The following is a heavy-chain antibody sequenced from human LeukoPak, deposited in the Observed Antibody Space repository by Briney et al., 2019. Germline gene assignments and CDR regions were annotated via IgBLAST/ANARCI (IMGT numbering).Heavy chain of an antibody. CDR3: ARSKGLRPVGGFDY. CDR2: ISAYNGNT. V-gene: IGHV1-18*01. J-gene: IGHJ4*02. Sequence: GASVKVSCKASGYTFTSYGISWVRQAPGQGLEWMGWISAYNGNTNYAQKLQGRVTMTTDTSTSTAYMELRSLRSDDTAVYYCARSKGLRPVGGFDYWGQGTLVTVSS. D-gene: IGHD4-23*01. CDR1: GYTFTSYG.